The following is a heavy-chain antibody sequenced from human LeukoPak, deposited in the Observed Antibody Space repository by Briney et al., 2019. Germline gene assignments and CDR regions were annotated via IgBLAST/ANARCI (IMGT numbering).Heavy chain of an antibody. CDR2: INPSGGST. CDR1: GYTFTSYY. V-gene: IGHV1-46*01. Sequence: ASVKVSCKASGYTFTSYYMHWVRQAPGQGLEWMGIINPSGGSTSYAQKFQGRVTMTRDMSTSTVYMELSSLRSEDTAVYYCARGAVWFGDLWGYFDYWGQGTLVTVSS. J-gene: IGHJ4*02. D-gene: IGHD3-10*01. CDR3: ARGAVWFGDLWGYFDY.